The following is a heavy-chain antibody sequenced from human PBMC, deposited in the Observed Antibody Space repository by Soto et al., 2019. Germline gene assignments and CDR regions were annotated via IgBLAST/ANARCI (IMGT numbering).Heavy chain of an antibody. CDR3: AKAEGGYCSSTSCSAWYFDY. CDR2: ISGSGGST. V-gene: IGHV3-23*01. CDR1: GFTFSSYA. Sequence: GGSLRLSCAASGFTFSSYAMSGVRQAPGKGLEWVSAISGSGGSTYYADSVKGRFTISRDNSKNTLYLQMNSLRAEDTAVYYCAKAEGGYCSSTSCSAWYFDYWGQGTLVTVSS. D-gene: IGHD2-2*01. J-gene: IGHJ4*02.